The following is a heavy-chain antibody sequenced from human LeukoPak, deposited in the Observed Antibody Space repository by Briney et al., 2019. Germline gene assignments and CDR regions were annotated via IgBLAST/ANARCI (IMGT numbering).Heavy chain of an antibody. Sequence: SVKVSCKTSGGTFSTYSINWVRQAPGQGLEWMGGIIPILSQSDYAQKFQGTVSITADEFTETAYMELSSLRSDDTAVYYCATGGAYRDAFDIWGQGTMVTVSS. J-gene: IGHJ3*02. D-gene: IGHD3-10*01. V-gene: IGHV1-69*01. CDR2: IIPILSQS. CDR1: GGTFSTYS. CDR3: ATGGAYRDAFDI.